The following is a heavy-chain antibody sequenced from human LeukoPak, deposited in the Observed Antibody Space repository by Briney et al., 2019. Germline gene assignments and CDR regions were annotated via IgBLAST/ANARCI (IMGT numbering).Heavy chain of an antibody. CDR2: IYSDDST. D-gene: IGHD5-12*01. Sequence: QPGGSLRLSCAASGFTFSSYSMNWVRQAPGKGLEWVSVIYSDDSTYYADSVKGRFTISRHNSKNTLYLQMNSLRAEDTAVYYCARGGYSGYDRDAFDIWGQGTMVTVSS. CDR1: GFTFSSYS. CDR3: ARGGYSGYDRDAFDI. V-gene: IGHV3-53*04. J-gene: IGHJ3*02.